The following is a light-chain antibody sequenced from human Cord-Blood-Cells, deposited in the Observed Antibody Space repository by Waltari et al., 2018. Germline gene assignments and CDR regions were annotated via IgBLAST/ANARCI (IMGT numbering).Light chain of an antibody. J-gene: IGLJ3*02. Sequence: QSALTQPASVSGSPGQSITISCTGTSSDVGSYNLVSWYQQHPGKDPKLMIYEGSKRPSGVSNRFSGSKSGNTASLTISGLQAEDEADYYCCSYAGSSTVRVFGGGTKLTVL. V-gene: IGLV2-23*03. CDR2: EGS. CDR3: CSYAGSSTVRV. CDR1: SSDVGSYNL.